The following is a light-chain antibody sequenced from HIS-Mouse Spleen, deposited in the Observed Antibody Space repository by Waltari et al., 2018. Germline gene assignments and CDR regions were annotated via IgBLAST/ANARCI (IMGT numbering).Light chain of an antibody. CDR1: ALPKKY. V-gene: IGLV3-10*01. J-gene: IGLJ2*01. CDR3: YSTDSSGNHRV. Sequence: SYELTQPPSVSVSPGQTARITCSGDALPKKYAYWYQQKSGQAPVLFIYEDSKRPAGIPDRVSGSSSGTMATLTISGAQVEDEADYYCYSTDSSGNHRVFGGGTKLTVL. CDR2: EDS.